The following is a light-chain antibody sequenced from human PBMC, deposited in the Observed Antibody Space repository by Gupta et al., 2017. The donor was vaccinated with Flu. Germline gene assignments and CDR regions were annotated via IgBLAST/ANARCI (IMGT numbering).Light chain of an antibody. V-gene: IGLV1-47*01. CDR1: TTNMGNYI. CDR3: VAWDDDPRGQM. J-gene: IGLJ3*02. CDR2: RNN. Sequence: MVTISCTGTTTNMGNYIDCCYQQQPATTPPLLIYRNNQRPSAVPARFSAAGYGTSAALAISGLRPEDEADYYCVAWDDDPRGQMFGGGTKLTVL.